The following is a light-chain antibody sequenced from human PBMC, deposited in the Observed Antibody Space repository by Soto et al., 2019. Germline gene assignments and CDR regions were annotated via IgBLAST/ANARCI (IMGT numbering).Light chain of an antibody. J-gene: IGKJ5*01. CDR1: QSVSSY. Sequence: IVMTQSPATLSVSPGDRATLSCSASQSVSSYLAWYQQKPGQAPRLLIYDASNRATGIPARFSGSGSGTDFTLTISSLEPEDFAVYYCQQRSNWPPITFGQGTRLEIK. CDR2: DAS. CDR3: QQRSNWPPIT. V-gene: IGKV3-11*01.